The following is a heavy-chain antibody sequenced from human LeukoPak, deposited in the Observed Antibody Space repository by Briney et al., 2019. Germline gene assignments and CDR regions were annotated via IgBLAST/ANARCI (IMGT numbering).Heavy chain of an antibody. J-gene: IGHJ6*03. Sequence: SETLSLTCTVSGYSISSGYYWGWIRQPPGKGLEWIGSIYHSGSTYYNPSLKSRVTISVDTSKNQFSLKLSSVTAADTAVYYCARVTEYHYYYMDVWGKGTTVTISS. D-gene: IGHD2/OR15-2a*01. CDR2: IYHSGST. V-gene: IGHV4-38-2*02. CDR3: ARVTEYHYYYMDV. CDR1: GYSISSGYY.